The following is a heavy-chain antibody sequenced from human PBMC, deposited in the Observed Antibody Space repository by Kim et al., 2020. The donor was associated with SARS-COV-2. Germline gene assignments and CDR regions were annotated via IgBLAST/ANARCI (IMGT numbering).Heavy chain of an antibody. CDR1: GDSVSSNSAA. CDR2: TYYRSRWIN. Sequence: SQTLSLTCAISGDSVSSNSAAWNWIRQSPSRGLEWLGRTYYRSRWINDYAVSVKSRITINADTSKNQFSLQLNSVTPEDTAVYYCARDRLQPGSSGWYGSDYWGQGTLVTVSS. J-gene: IGHJ4*02. CDR3: ARDRLQPGSSGWYGSDY. V-gene: IGHV6-1*01. D-gene: IGHD6-19*01.